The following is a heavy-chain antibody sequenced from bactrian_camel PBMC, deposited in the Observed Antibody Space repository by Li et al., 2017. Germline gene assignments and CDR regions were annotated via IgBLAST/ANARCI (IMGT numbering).Heavy chain of an antibody. CDR1: GFTFSTRD. Sequence: VQLVESGGGLVQPGGSLRLSCTASGFTFSTRDMSWVRQAPGKGLEWVSSIHGIGTTTYYAESVKGRAAISIDNAAKTLNLDMNNMKPDDTAIYYCAARTLPIVVVSSEVCDGPESYYDWGQGTQVTVS. V-gene: IGHV3S40*01. CDR2: IHGIGTTT. CDR3: AARTLPIVVVSSEVCDGPESYYD. D-gene: IGHD1*01. J-gene: IGHJ4*01.